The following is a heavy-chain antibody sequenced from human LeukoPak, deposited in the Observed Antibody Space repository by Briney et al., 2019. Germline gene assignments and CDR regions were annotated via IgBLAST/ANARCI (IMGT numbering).Heavy chain of an antibody. CDR3: ARDRTGTYAFDI. CDR1: GFTFDDHG. J-gene: IGHJ3*02. CDR2: INWNGGTT. Sequence: GGSLRLSCAASGFTFDDHGMNWVRQAPGKGLEWVSGINWNGGTTGYGDSVKGRFTISRDNAENSLYLQMNSLRAEDTAVYYCARDRTGTYAFDIWGQGTMVTVSS. D-gene: IGHD1-1*01. V-gene: IGHV3-20*04.